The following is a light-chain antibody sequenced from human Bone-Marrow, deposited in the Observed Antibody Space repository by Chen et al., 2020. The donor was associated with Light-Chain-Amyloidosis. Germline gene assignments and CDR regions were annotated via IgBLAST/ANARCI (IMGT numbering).Light chain of an antibody. CDR2: GSS. CDR1: QTISSNY. J-gene: IGKJ4*01. Sequence: EIVLTQSPGTLSLSPGEGANLSCRASQTISSNYLTWYQQKFGQAPRLLIYGSSSRATGIPDRFTGSWSGTDFTLTINRLEPEDFAMYYCQQYGTSPLPFGGGTKVEIK. V-gene: IGKV3-20*01. CDR3: QQYGTSPLP.